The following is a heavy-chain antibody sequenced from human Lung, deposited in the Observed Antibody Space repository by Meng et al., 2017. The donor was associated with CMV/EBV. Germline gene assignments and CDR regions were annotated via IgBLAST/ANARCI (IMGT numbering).Heavy chain of an antibody. CDR2: ISNDGDDK. CDR1: GFSCSSSV. Sequence: GESMKISCVASGFSCSSSVMHWVRQAPGKGLEWVAAISNDGDDKFYADSVKGRFTISRDNAKNTLYLQLNRLRAADTAVYYCKEVDEGGQGTRVTVPS. J-gene: IGHJ4*02. CDR3: KEVDE. D-gene: IGHD3-9*01. V-gene: IGHV3-30*03.